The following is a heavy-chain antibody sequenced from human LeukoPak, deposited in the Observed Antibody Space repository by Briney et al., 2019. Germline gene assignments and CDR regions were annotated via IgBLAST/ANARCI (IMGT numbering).Heavy chain of an antibody. V-gene: IGHV3-48*01. D-gene: IGHD5-12*01. CDR3: ARDHRYAFDN. CDR2: IGISSGRT. J-gene: IGHJ4*01. Sequence: GGSLRLSCAASGFKFIDYSMNWVRQAPGKGLEWISYIGISSGRTQYADSVKGRFTISRDKARNSLYLQMNTLRVEDTAVYYCARDHRYAFDNWGHGTLVTVSS. CDR1: GFKFIDYS.